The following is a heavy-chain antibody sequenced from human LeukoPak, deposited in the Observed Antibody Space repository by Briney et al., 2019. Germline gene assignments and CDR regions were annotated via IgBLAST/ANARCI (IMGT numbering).Heavy chain of an antibody. CDR3: ARNRDSSAYYLGPFDY. J-gene: IGHJ4*02. CDR1: GFTFSSYS. D-gene: IGHD3-22*01. Sequence: GGSLRLSCAPSGFTFSSYSMNWVRQAPGKGLEWVSSIISSSSYIYYTDSVKGRFTISRDNAKNSLYLKMNSLRAEDTAVYYCARNRDSSAYYLGPFDYWGQGTLVTVSS. CDR2: IISSSSYI. V-gene: IGHV3-21*01.